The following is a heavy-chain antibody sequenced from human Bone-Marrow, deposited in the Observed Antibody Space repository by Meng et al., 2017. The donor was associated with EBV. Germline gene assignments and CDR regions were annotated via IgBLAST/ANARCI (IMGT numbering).Heavy chain of an antibody. Sequence: QQWGGGLVHASETLSLTCAVFGGSFSGIYGGWIRQPPGKGLEWIGEINHSGSTNYNPSLKSRVTISVDTSKNQFSLKLSSVTAADTAVYYCARGPLEWEPRGEDYWGQGTLVTVSS. V-gene: IGHV4-34*01. D-gene: IGHD1-26*01. CDR1: GGSFSGIY. J-gene: IGHJ4*02. CDR3: ARGPLEWEPRGEDY. CDR2: INHSGST.